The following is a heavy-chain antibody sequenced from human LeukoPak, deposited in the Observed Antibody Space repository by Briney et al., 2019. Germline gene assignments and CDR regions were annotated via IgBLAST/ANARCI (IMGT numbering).Heavy chain of an antibody. J-gene: IGHJ4*02. D-gene: IGHD6-19*01. V-gene: IGHV5-51*01. Sequence: GESLKISCKGSRYSFTSYWIVWVRQMPGKGLEWMGIIYPGDSDTRYSPSFQGQVTISADKSISIAYLQWSSLKASDTAMYYCARHLGIAVAGTVAPDYWGQGTLVTVSS. CDR2: IYPGDSDT. CDR1: RYSFTSYW. CDR3: ARHLGIAVAGTVAPDY.